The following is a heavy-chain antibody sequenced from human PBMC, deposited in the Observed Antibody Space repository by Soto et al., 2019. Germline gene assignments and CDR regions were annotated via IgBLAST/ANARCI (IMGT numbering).Heavy chain of an antibody. Sequence: EVQLLESGGGLVHPGWSLRLSCAASEFTFSAYDMSWVRQAPGKGLEWVSGISGSGGSTYYADSVKGRFTISRDNSKNPLFLQMNSLRGEDTAVYYCARGRLTYWGQGTLVTVSS. V-gene: IGHV3-23*01. CDR3: ARGRLTY. CDR2: ISGSGGST. CDR1: EFTFSAYD. J-gene: IGHJ4*02. D-gene: IGHD2-21*02.